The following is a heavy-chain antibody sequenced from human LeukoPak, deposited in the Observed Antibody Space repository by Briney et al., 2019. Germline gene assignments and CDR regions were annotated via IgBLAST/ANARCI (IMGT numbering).Heavy chain of an antibody. CDR1: NGPIASTKW. CDR3: ASSSLVVVVTYGFDI. D-gene: IGHD2-21*01. V-gene: IGHV4-4*02. J-gene: IGHJ3*02. Sequence: SGTLSLTCSVSNGPIASTKWWSWVRQPQGKGLEWIGEISHTGSTNYNPSFNSRVTMSVDKSKNEFSLNLKSVTAADTALYYCASSSLVVVVTYGFDIWGRGTAVTVSS. CDR2: ISHTGST.